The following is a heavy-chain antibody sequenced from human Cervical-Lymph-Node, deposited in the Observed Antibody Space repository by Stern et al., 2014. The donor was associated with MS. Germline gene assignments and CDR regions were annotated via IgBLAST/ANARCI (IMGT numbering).Heavy chain of an antibody. Sequence: QVQLVQSGAEVKKPGASVKVSCKASGYTFTGYYIHWVRQAPGQGLEWMGRINPNNGDTIYAQKVQDRVTMTRDTSISTAYMELSRLKSDDTAVYYCARDYAGAPYAPRDWGQGTLVTVSS. CDR1: GYTFTGYY. CDR2: INPNNGDT. CDR3: ARDYAGAPYAPRD. V-gene: IGHV1-2*06. J-gene: IGHJ4*02. D-gene: IGHD3-16*01.